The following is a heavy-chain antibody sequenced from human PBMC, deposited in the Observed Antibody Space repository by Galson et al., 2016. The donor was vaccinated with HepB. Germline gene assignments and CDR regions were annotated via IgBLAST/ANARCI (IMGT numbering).Heavy chain of an antibody. D-gene: IGHD5-12*01. J-gene: IGHJ5*02. V-gene: IGHV3-33*06. Sequence: SLRLSCAASGFTFSSHGMHWVRQAPGKAMEWVALISFDGKNTFYADSVKGRFTVSRDNAKNTLYLQMNSLRAEDTAVYYCAKDRAVATIPDWFDPWGQGTLVTVSS. CDR2: ISFDGKNT. CDR1: GFTFSSHG. CDR3: AKDRAVATIPDWFDP.